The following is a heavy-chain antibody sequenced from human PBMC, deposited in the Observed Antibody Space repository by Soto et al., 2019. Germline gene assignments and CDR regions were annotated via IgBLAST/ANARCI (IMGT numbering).Heavy chain of an antibody. J-gene: IGHJ4*02. CDR2: IWYDGRNQ. D-gene: IGHD5-18*01. Sequence: PGGSLRLSCAASGFTFRSYGMHWVRQAPGKGLEWVAVIWYDGRNQYYADSVKGRFTISRDNSKNTMYLQMNSLRAEDTAMYYCARGNRYNSGARDYWGQGTLVTVSS. CDR1: GFTFRSYG. CDR3: ARGNRYNSGARDY. V-gene: IGHV3-33*01.